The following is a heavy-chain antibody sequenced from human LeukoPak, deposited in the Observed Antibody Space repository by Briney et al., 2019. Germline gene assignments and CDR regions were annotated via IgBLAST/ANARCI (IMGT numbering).Heavy chain of an antibody. Sequence: GGSLRLSCAGSGFSFDDYAMHWVRQGPGKSLEWVSLISGDGGSTEYADSVKGRFTISRDNSKNSLFLQMTSLRTEASAFYYCAKEGSPIPYYFDCWGQATLVTVSS. V-gene: IGHV3-43*02. J-gene: IGHJ4*02. CDR2: ISGDGGST. D-gene: IGHD2-21*01. CDR3: AKEGSPIPYYFDC. CDR1: GFSFDDYA.